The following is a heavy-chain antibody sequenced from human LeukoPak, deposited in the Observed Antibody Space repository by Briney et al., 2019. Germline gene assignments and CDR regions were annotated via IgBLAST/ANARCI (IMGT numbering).Heavy chain of an antibody. V-gene: IGHV4-34*01. J-gene: IGHJ3*02. Sequence: SETLSLTCAVSGASLSGYYWSWIRQSPGKGLEWIGEINHGGFTNYNPSLKSRVTISVDTSRNQIALRLSSLTAADTAVYFCARSHLWPSGTFDIWSQGTVVAVSS. CDR2: INHGGFT. D-gene: IGHD5-18*01. CDR1: GASLSGYY. CDR3: ARSHLWPSGTFDI.